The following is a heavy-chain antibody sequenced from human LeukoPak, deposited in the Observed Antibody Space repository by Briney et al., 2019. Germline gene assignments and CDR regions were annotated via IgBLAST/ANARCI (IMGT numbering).Heavy chain of an antibody. CDR2: IYYSGST. D-gene: IGHD4-17*01. CDR3: ARGDYGDYPPYYYYGMDV. CDR1: GGSVSSGSYY. V-gene: IGHV4-61*01. Sequence: SETLSLTCTVSGGSVSSGSYYWSWIRQPPGKGLEWIGYIYYSGSTNYSPSLKSRVTISVDTSKNQFSLKLSSVTAADTAVYYRARGDYGDYPPYYYYGMDVWGQGTTVTVSS. J-gene: IGHJ6*02.